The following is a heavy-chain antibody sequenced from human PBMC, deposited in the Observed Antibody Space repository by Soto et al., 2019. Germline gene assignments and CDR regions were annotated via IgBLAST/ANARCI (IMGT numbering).Heavy chain of an antibody. CDR1: GFTFTSSA. J-gene: IGHJ4*02. V-gene: IGHV1-58*01. CDR2: IVVGSGNT. Sequence: SVKVSCKASGFTFTSSAVQWVRQARGQRLEWIGWIVVGSGNTNYAQKFQERVTITRDMSTSTAYMGLSSLGSEDTAVYYCAADLCTNGVCYDYWGQGTLVTVSS. D-gene: IGHD2-8*01. CDR3: AADLCTNGVCYDY.